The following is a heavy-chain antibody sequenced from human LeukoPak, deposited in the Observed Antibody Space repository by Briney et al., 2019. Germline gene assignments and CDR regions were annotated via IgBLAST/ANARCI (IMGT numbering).Heavy chain of an antibody. CDR2: ISWNSGSI. Sequence: GRSLRLSCAASGFTFDDYAMHWVRQAPGKGLEWVSGISWNSGSIGYADSVKGRFTISRDNAKNSLYLQMNSLRAEDTALYYCAKDSSSFDAFDIWGQGTMVTVSS. CDR1: GFTFDDYA. V-gene: IGHV3-9*01. CDR3: AKDSSSFDAFDI. J-gene: IGHJ3*02. D-gene: IGHD6-13*01.